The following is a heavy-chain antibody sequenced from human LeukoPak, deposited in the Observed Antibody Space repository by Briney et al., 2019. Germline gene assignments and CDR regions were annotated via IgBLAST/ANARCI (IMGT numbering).Heavy chain of an antibody. J-gene: IGHJ4*02. CDR1: GGSISSGGYY. D-gene: IGHD6-19*01. CDR2: IYHSGST. V-gene: IGHV4-30-2*01. Sequence: SETLSLTCTVSGGSISSGGYYWSWIRQPPGKGLEWIGYIYHSGSTYYNPSLKSRVTISVDRSKNQFSLKLSSVTAADTAVYYCARGQWLGSWGQGTLVTVSS. CDR3: ARGQWLGS.